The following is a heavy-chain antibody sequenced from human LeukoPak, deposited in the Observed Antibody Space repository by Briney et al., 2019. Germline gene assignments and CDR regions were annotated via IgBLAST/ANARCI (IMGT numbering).Heavy chain of an antibody. D-gene: IGHD6-6*01. J-gene: IGHJ4*02. CDR1: GFPFTHSW. CDR2: IKQDGSEK. V-gene: IGHV3-7*01. CDR3: VRALGSSSADY. Sequence: PGGSLRLPCAASGFPFTHSWMSWGRPAPGEGLAWVANIKQDGSEKYYVDSVEGRFTISRDNAKNSVSLQMNSLRGEDTAVYYCVRALGSSSADYWGQGTLVTVSS.